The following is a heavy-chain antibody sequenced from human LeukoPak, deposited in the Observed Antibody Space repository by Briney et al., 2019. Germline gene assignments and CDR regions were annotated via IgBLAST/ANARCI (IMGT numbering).Heavy chain of an antibody. J-gene: IGHJ4*02. CDR3: ARGFPDPYYDSSGYGY. V-gene: IGHV4-34*01. CDR2: INHSGST. D-gene: IGHD3-22*01. Sequence: PWETLSLTCAVYGGSFSGYYWSWIRQPPGKGLEWIGEINHSGSTNYNPSLKSRVTISVDTSKNQFSLKLSSVTAADTAVYYCARGFPDPYYDSSGYGYWGQGTLVTVSS. CDR1: GGSFSGYY.